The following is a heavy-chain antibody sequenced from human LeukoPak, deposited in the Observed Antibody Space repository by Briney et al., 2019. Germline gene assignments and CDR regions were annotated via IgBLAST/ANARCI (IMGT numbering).Heavy chain of an antibody. J-gene: IGHJ3*02. CDR3: ARDSTTFYI. CDR1: GFTFSTYA. V-gene: IGHV3-23*01. D-gene: IGHD1-26*01. Sequence: GGSLRLSCAASGFTFSTYAMSWVRQAPGKGLEWVSAISGSGDSTYYADSVKGRFTISRDNSKNTLYLQMNSLRAEDTAIYYCARDSTTFYIWGEGTLVTVSS. CDR2: ISGSGDST.